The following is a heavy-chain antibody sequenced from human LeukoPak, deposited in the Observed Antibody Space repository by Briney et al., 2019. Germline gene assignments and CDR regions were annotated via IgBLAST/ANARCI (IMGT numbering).Heavy chain of an antibody. CDR3: AKDRGVYGDYEGCFDY. D-gene: IGHD4-17*01. CDR2: IRYDGSNK. Sequence: GGSLRLSCAASGFTFSSYGMHWVCQAPGKGLEWVAFIRYDGSNKYYADSVKGRFTISRDNSKNTLYLQMNSLRAEDTAVYYCAKDRGVYGDYEGCFDYWGQGTLVTVSS. J-gene: IGHJ4*02. CDR1: GFTFSSYG. V-gene: IGHV3-30*02.